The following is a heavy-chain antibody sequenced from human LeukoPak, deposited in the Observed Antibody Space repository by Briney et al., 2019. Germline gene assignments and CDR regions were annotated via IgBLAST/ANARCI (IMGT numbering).Heavy chain of an antibody. D-gene: IGHD2-15*01. Sequence: GGSLRLSCAASGFTFSSYSMNWVRQAPGKGLEWVSSISSSSSYIYYADSVKGRFTISRDNAKNSMYLQMNSLRAEDTAVYYCARDEQADSTPDGMDVWGQGTTVTASS. J-gene: IGHJ6*02. CDR2: ISSSSSYI. CDR1: GFTFSSYS. V-gene: IGHV3-21*01. CDR3: ARDEQADSTPDGMDV.